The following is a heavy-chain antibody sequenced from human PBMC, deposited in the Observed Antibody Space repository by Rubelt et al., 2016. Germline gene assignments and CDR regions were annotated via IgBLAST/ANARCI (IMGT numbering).Heavy chain of an antibody. J-gene: IGHJ4*02. V-gene: IGHV4-39*07. CDR2: IYHSGTTT. CDR1: GGSISSSSYY. CDR3: ARESYDSSGYYAY. D-gene: IGHD3-22*01. Sequence: QLQLQESGPGLVKPSETLSLTCTVSGGSISSSSYYWGWIRQPPGKGLEWIGEIYHSGTTTNYNPSLKSRVTISLDASKNQVSLKLSSVTAADTAVYYCARESYDSSGYYAYWGQGTLVTVSS.